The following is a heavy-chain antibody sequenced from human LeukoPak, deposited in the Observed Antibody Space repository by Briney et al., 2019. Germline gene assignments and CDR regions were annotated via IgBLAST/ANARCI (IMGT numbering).Heavy chain of an antibody. V-gene: IGHV3-7*03. Sequence: GGSLRLSCAASGLTFSNYWMTWVRQAPGKGLEWVANIKQDGSAKYYVDSVKGRFTISRDNGMNSLYLQMNSLRVEDTAVYYCVRAIAAAECYWGQGTLVTVSS. CDR3: VRAIAAAECY. CDR1: GLTFSNYW. D-gene: IGHD6-13*01. J-gene: IGHJ4*02. CDR2: IKQDGSAK.